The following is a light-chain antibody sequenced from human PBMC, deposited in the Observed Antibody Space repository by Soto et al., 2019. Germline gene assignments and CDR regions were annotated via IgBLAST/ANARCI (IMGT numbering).Light chain of an antibody. CDR1: RDIGSD. CDR3: QQSYGTPIT. CDR2: VAS. V-gene: IGKV1-39*01. J-gene: IGKJ5*01. Sequence: QMTQSPSSLSASVGDRITITCRASRDIGSDLSWYQQKPGKAPNLLIYVASSLQSEVPSRFSGSGSGTDFTLTITSLQPEDFATYYCQQSYGTPITFGQGTRLEIK.